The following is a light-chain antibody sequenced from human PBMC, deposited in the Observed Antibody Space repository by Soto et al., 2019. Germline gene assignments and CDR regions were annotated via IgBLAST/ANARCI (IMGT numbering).Light chain of an antibody. CDR1: QSVSSNY. J-gene: IGKJ4*01. CDR2: GAS. V-gene: IGKV3-20*01. Sequence: EIVLTQSPGTLSLSPGERATLSCRASQSVSSNYLAWYQQKPGQAPRVLIYGASSRATGIPDRFTGSGSGTDFTLTITRLEPEDFAVYYCQQYGSSPLTFGGGTKVEI. CDR3: QQYGSSPLT.